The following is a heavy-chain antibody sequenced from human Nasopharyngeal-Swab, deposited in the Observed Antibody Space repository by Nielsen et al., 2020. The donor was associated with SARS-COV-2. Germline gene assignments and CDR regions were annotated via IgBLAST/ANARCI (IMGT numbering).Heavy chain of an antibody. Sequence: SETLSLTCTVSGYSISSGYYWGRIRQPPGKGLEWIGSIYHSGSTYYNPSLKSRVTISVDTSKNQFSLKLSSVTAADTAVYYCARGHSSSSQYFDYWGQGTLVTVSS. D-gene: IGHD6-6*01. CDR3: ARGHSSSSQYFDY. CDR2: IYHSGST. J-gene: IGHJ4*02. CDR1: GYSISSGYY. V-gene: IGHV4-38-2*02.